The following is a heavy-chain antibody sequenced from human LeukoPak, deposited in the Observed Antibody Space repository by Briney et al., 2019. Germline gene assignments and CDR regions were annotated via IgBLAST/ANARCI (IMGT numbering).Heavy chain of an antibody. V-gene: IGHV3-23*01. D-gene: IGHD1-26*01. Sequence: GGSLRLSCAASGFTFSDYAMSWVRQAPGKGLEWLSVISGGSSGSTYYADSVTGRFTVSRDNSKNTLYLQMNSLRAEDTAVYYCAKSRATYDDAFDIWGQGTMVTVSS. CDR1: GFTFSDYA. CDR2: ISGGSSGST. CDR3: AKSRATYDDAFDI. J-gene: IGHJ3*02.